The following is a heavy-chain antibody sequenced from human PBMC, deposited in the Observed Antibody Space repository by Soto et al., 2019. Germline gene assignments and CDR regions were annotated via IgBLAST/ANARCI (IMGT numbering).Heavy chain of an antibody. CDR3: AREAVVPAAVNQYYYGMDV. CDR2: ISSSGSYI. Sequence: GGSLRLSCAASGFTFSSYEMNWVRQAPGKGLEWVSSISSSGSYIYYADSVKGRFTISRDNAKNSLYLQMNSLRAEDTAVYYCAREAVVPAAVNQYYYGMDVWGQGTTVTVPS. CDR1: GFTFSSYE. V-gene: IGHV3-21*01. D-gene: IGHD2-2*01. J-gene: IGHJ6*02.